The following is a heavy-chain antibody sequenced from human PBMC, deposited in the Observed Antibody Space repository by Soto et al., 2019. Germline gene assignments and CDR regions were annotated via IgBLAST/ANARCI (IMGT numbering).Heavy chain of an antibody. CDR1: RGGIGSKS. V-gene: IGHV1-69*01. D-gene: IGHD6-6*01. CDR3: ARDGKYSSSSGPYCHY. Sequence: KAACIAPRGGIGSKSISSVRQATGQGLEWMGGIIPIFGTANYAQKFQGRVTITADESTSTAYMELSSLRSEDTAVYYCARDGKYSSSSGPYCHYWGQGTLVTV. CDR2: IIPIFGTA. J-gene: IGHJ4*02.